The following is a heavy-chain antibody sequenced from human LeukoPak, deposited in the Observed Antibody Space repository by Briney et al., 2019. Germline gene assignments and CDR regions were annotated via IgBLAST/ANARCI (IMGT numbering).Heavy chain of an antibody. V-gene: IGHV3-21*01. Sequence: GGSLRLSCAASGFTFDAYTMNWVRQAPGKGLEWVSSISSSSSYMYYADSVMGRFTISRDSAKNSLYLQVNSLRAEDTAVYFCARDPAYHYDSSGYYFDYWGQGILVTVSS. CDR1: GFTFDAYT. CDR2: ISSSSSYM. D-gene: IGHD3-22*01. CDR3: ARDPAYHYDSSGYYFDY. J-gene: IGHJ4*02.